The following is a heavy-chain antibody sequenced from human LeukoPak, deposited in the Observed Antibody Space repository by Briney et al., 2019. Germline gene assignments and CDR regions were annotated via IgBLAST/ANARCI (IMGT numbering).Heavy chain of an antibody. CDR3: AKASTYYYDSSGSMAFDY. CDR2: ISSSGSTI. J-gene: IGHJ4*02. Sequence: GGSLRLSCAASGFTFSSYEMNWVRQAPGKGLEWVSYISSSGSTIYYADSVKGRFTISRDNAKNSLYLQMNSLRAEDMALYYCAKASTYYYDSSGSMAFDYWGQGTLVTVSS. V-gene: IGHV3-48*03. CDR1: GFTFSSYE. D-gene: IGHD3-22*01.